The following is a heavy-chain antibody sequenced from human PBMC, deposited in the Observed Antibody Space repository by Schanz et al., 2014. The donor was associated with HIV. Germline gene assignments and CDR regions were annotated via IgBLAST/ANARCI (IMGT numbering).Heavy chain of an antibody. CDR3: ARARAKIEGRPVGNWFDP. J-gene: IGHJ5*02. D-gene: IGHD6-6*01. V-gene: IGHV1-69*13. CDR2: IIPIFGTA. Sequence: QVQLVQSGPDVKKPGASVKVSCQASGYTFTSYSISWVRQAPGQGLEWMGGIIPIFGTANYAQKFQGRVTIIADESTSTAYMELSSLRSADTAVYFCARARAKIEGRPVGNWFDPWGQGTLVTVSS. CDR1: GYTFTSYS.